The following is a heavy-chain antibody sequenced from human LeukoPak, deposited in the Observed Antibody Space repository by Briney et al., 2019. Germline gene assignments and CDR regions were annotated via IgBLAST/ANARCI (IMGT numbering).Heavy chain of an antibody. V-gene: IGHV3-33*01. CDR2: IWYDGSNK. D-gene: IGHD2-2*01. CDR1: GFTFSSYG. Sequence: GGSLRLSCAASGFTFSSYGMHWVRQAPGKGLEGVAVIWYDGSNKYYADSVKGRFTISRDNSKNTLYLQMNSLRAEDTAVYYCAREGSGEYQHYFDYWGQGTLVTVSS. J-gene: IGHJ4*02. CDR3: AREGSGEYQHYFDY.